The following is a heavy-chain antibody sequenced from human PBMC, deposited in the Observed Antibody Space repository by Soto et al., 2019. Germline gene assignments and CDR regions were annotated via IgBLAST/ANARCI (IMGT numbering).Heavy chain of an antibody. CDR2: IYTGGST. J-gene: IGHJ4*02. V-gene: IGHV3-53*01. D-gene: IGHD1-7*01. Sequence: LRLSCAVSGFTVSSNYMSWVRQAPGKGLEWVSVIYTGGSTYYADSVKGRFTVSRDNSKNTLYLHMNSLRTEDTAVYYCARPTTSDTYFDYWGLGTLVTVSS. CDR3: ARPTTSDTYFDY. CDR1: GFTVSSNY.